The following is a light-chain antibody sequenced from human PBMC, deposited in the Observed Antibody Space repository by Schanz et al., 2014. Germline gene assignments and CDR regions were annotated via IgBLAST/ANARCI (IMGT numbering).Light chain of an antibody. CDR3: QQYNDNFMYS. CDR2: AAS. CDR1: QDISNY. J-gene: IGKJ2*03. V-gene: IGKV1-16*01. Sequence: DIQMTQSPSVLSASVGDTVTISCRASQDISNYLVWFQQKPGQVPKCLISAASNLRSGVPSRFRGSGSGTEFSLTISSLQPDDFATYHCQQYNDNFMYSFGQGTKLEIK.